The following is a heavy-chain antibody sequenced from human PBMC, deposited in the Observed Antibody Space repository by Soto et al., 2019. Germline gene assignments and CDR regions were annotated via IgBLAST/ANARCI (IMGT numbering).Heavy chain of an antibody. D-gene: IGHD6-6*01. Sequence: QVQLQQWAAGLLKPSETLSLTCAVYGGSFSGYYWSWIRQPPGKGLEWIGEINHSGSTNYNPSLRRRVTITVDTSKNQYSLQLSSVPAADTAVYYCARGPRFIAARPGCFDHWGQGTLVTVSS. V-gene: IGHV4-34*01. CDR3: ARGPRFIAARPGCFDH. CDR2: INHSGST. J-gene: IGHJ5*02. CDR1: GGSFSGYY.